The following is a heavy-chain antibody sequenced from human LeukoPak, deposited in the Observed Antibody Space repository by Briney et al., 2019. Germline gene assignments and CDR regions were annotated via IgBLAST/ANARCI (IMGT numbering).Heavy chain of an antibody. CDR1: GFSVRRNF. V-gene: IGHV3-66*01. J-gene: IGHJ3*02. D-gene: IGHD3-22*01. Sequence: GGSLRLSCAASGFSVRRNFMTWVRQAPGKGLEWVSIMYGDGTTYNADSVKGRFTISRDNSKNTVFLQMNSLRAEDTAVYFCSKSLETSGYNGPDAFEIWGQGTMVTVSS. CDR2: MYGDGTT. CDR3: SKSLETSGYNGPDAFEI.